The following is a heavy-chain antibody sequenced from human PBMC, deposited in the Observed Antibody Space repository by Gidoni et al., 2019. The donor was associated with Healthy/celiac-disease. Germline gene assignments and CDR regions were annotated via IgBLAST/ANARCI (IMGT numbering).Heavy chain of an antibody. CDR3: ARDLIAAATSYGMDV. Sequence: QVQLVESGGGGVQPGRSLRRSCAASGFTFSSYGMHWVRQAPGKGLEWVAVIWYDGSNKYYADSVKGRFTISRDNSKNTLYLQMNSLRAEDTAVYYCARDLIAAATSYGMDVWGQGTTVTVSS. D-gene: IGHD6-13*01. CDR1: GFTFSSYG. J-gene: IGHJ6*02. V-gene: IGHV3-33*01. CDR2: IWYDGSNK.